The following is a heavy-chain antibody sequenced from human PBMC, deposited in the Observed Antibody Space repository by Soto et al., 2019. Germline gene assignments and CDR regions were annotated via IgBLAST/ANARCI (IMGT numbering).Heavy chain of an antibody. J-gene: IGHJ4*02. Sequence: QVQLVGSGGGVVQPGRSLRLSCAASGFTFSSYGMHWVRQAPGKGLEWVAVIWYDGSNKYYADSVKGRFTISRDNSKNTLYLQMNSLRAEDTAVYYCARGLVDDYIWGSIFDYWGQGTLVTVSS. D-gene: IGHD3-16*01. V-gene: IGHV3-33*01. CDR3: ARGLVDDYIWGSIFDY. CDR2: IWYDGSNK. CDR1: GFTFSSYG.